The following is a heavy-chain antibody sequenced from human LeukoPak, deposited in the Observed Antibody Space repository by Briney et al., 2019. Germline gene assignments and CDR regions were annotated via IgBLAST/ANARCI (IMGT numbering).Heavy chain of an antibody. D-gene: IGHD2-2*01. V-gene: IGHV4-30-2*01. CDR1: GGSISSGGYY. J-gene: IGHJ4*02. Sequence: SQTLSLTCTVSGGSISSGGYYWSWIRQPPGKGLEWIGYIYHSGSTYYNPSLKSRVTISVDRSKNQFSLKLSSVTAADTAVYYCARGEFSCPDYWGQGTLVTVSS. CDR3: ARGEFSCPDY. CDR2: IYHSGST.